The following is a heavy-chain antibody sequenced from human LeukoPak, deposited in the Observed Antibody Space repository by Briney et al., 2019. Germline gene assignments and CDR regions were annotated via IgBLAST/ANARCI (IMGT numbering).Heavy chain of an antibody. V-gene: IGHV4-34*01. CDR3: ARGYFRAVNWFDP. CDR1: GGSFSGYY. J-gene: IGHJ5*02. D-gene: IGHD2/OR15-2a*01. Sequence: SETLSLTCAVYGGSFSGYYWSWIRQPPGKGLEWIGEINHSGSTNYNPSLKSRVTISVDTSKNQFSLKLSSVTAADTAVYYCARGYFRAVNWFDPWGQGTLVTVSS. CDR2: INHSGST.